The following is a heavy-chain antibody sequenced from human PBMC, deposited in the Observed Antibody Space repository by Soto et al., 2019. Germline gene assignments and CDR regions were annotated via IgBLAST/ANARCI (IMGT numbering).Heavy chain of an antibody. CDR2: IDASSTHI. V-gene: IGHV3-21*01. CDR3: VRQQYDFLVDP. CDR1: GFSFSTYN. Sequence: GSLRLSCAASGFSFSTYNMNWVRQAPGKGLEWVSSIDASSTHIYYADSVKGRFTISRDNGKSSLYLQMDSLRADDTALYYCVRQQYDFLVDPWGQGTLVTVSS. D-gene: IGHD3-16*01. J-gene: IGHJ5*02.